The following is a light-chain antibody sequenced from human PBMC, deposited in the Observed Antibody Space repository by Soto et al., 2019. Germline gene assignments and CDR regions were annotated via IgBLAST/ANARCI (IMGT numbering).Light chain of an antibody. V-gene: IGLV2-23*02. CDR1: SSDFGSYNL. Sequence: QSVLTQPASVSGSPGQSITISRTGNSSDFGSYNLVSWYQQHPGKAPKLMIYQVSKRPSGVSNSFSGSKSGNTDSLTIYGLQAEDDSDYYCSSYAGSSTFYVFGTGTKVTVL. CDR3: SSYAGSSTFYV. J-gene: IGLJ1*01. CDR2: QVS.